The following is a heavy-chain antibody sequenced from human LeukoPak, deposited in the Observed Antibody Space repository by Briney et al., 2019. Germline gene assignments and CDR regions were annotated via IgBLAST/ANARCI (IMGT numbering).Heavy chain of an antibody. Sequence: GGSLRLSCAASGFTFSSYGMHWVRQAPGKGLEWVAFIRYDGSNKYYADSVKGRFTISRDNSKNTLYLQMNSLRAEDTAVYYCAKDLIYGSGSYYNTGGADYWGQGTLVTVSS. CDR3: AKDLIYGSGSYYNTGGADY. CDR2: IRYDGSNK. J-gene: IGHJ4*02. V-gene: IGHV3-30*02. CDR1: GFTFSSYG. D-gene: IGHD3-10*01.